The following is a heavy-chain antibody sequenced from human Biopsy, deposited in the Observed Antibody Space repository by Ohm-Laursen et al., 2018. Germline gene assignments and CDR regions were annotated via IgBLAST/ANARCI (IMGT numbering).Heavy chain of an antibody. D-gene: IGHD3-22*01. CDR2: VYYTGST. J-gene: IGHJ2*01. CDR3: ARDRGYYSDRTVPGYFDL. Sequence: SETLSLTCSVYVGSFSSYYWSWIRQPPGKGLEWIGYVYYTGSTDYNPSLQSRVTISVDTSKNHFSLRLRSVTPADTAIYYCARDRGYYSDRTVPGYFDLWGRGTLVTVSS. CDR1: VGSFSSYY. V-gene: IGHV4-59*01.